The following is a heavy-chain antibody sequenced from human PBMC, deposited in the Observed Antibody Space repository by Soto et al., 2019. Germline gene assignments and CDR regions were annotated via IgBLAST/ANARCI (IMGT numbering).Heavy chain of an antibody. CDR2: INAGNGNT. D-gene: IGHD3-22*01. Sequence: ASVKVSCKASGNTFTNYAIHWVRQAPGQRLEWMGWINAGNGNTKYSQKFQGRVGITKDTSASTAYMELSSLTSEDTAVYYCASGDSSGYTALDIWGQGTMVTVSS. CDR1: GNTFTNYA. V-gene: IGHV1-3*01. CDR3: ASGDSSGYTALDI. J-gene: IGHJ3*02.